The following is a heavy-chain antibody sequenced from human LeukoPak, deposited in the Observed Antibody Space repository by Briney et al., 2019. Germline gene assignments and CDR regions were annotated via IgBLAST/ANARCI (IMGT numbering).Heavy chain of an antibody. CDR2: ISSSGNNI. V-gene: IGHV3-11*01. D-gene: IGHD3-22*01. J-gene: IGHJ1*01. CDR1: GFTFSDYY. CDR3: AKDLKYYDSSGCLQH. Sequence: PGGSLRLSCAASGFTFSDYYMSWIRQAPGKGLEWVSYISSSGNNIYYADSVKGRFTISRDNAKNTLYLQMNSLRAEDTAVYYCAKDLKYYDSSGCLQHWGQGTLVTVSS.